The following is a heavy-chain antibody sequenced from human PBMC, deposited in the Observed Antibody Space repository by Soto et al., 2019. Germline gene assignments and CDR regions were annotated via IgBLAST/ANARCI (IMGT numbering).Heavy chain of an antibody. CDR2: IIPIFGTA. Sequence: ASVKVSCKASGGTFSSNGISWVRQAPGQGLEWMGGIIPIFGTANYAQKFQGRVTITADESTSTAYMELSSLRSEDTAVYYCATDYDSSGYSSSYWGQGTLVTVSS. D-gene: IGHD3-22*01. CDR1: GGTFSSNG. V-gene: IGHV1-69*13. J-gene: IGHJ4*02. CDR3: ATDYDSSGYSSSY.